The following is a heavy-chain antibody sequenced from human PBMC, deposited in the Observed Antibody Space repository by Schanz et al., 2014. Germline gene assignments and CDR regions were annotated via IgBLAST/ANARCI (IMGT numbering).Heavy chain of an antibody. CDR1: GGSFSGYF. CDR2: ITYSGGT. D-gene: IGHD2-2*01. J-gene: IGHJ6*03. V-gene: IGHV4-34*02. CDR3: ARGHSTSLERGSHYYMDV. Sequence: QVQLQQWGAGLLKPSETLSLTCDVSGGSFSGYFWSWIRQPPGKGPEWIGYITYSGGTNHNASLKSRVTRAVDTAKNQFPLKVTSVTAADTAVYYCARGHSTSLERGSHYYMDVWGKGTTVTVSS.